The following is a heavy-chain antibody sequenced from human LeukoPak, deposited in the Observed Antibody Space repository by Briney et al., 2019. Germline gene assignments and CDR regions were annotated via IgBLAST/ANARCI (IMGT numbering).Heavy chain of an antibody. CDR2: ISAYNGNT. Sequence: ASVKVSCKASGYTFTSYGINWVRQAPGQGLEWMGWISAYNGNTNYAQKLQGRVTMTTDTSTSTAYMEVRSLRSDDTAVYYCAREGLYYYGSGSYYDGMDVWGQATTVTVSS. CDR1: GYTFTSYG. V-gene: IGHV1-18*01. J-gene: IGHJ6*02. CDR3: AREGLYYYGSGSYYDGMDV. D-gene: IGHD3-10*01.